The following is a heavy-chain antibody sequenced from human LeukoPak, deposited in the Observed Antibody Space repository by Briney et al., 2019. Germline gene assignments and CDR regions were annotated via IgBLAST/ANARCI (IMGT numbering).Heavy chain of an antibody. CDR3: AKVRYTGYVPFDY. CDR1: GFSFSSYA. Sequence: PGGSLRLSCAASGFSFSSYAMSWVRQAPGKWLEWVSFISGSGVGTYYADSVKGRFTISRDNSKNTLYLQMNSLRAEDMAVYYCAKVRYTGYVPFDYWGQGTLVTVSS. D-gene: IGHD5-12*01. J-gene: IGHJ4*02. CDR2: ISGSGVGT. V-gene: IGHV3-23*01.